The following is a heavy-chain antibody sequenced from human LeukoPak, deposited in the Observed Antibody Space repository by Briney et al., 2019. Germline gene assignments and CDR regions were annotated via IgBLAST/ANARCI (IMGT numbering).Heavy chain of an antibody. Sequence: ASVKVSCKASGYTFTGYYMHWVRQAPGQGLEWMGRIDPNSGGTNYAQKFQGRVTMTRDTSISTAYMELSRLRSDDTAVYYCARDPGYSGYDYGFDYWGQGTLVTVSS. D-gene: IGHD5-12*01. CDR1: GYTFTGYY. J-gene: IGHJ4*02. CDR3: ARDPGYSGYDYGFDY. V-gene: IGHV1-2*06. CDR2: IDPNSGGT.